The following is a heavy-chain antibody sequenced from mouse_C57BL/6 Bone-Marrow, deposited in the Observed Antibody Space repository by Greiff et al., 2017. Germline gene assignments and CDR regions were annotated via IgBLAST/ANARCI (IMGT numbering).Heavy chain of an antibody. CDR2: INPNNGGT. V-gene: IGHV1-26*01. CDR1: GYTFTDYY. D-gene: IGHD1-1*01. J-gene: IGHJ4*01. Sequence: EVQLQQSGPELVKPEASVKISCKASGYTFTDYYMNWVKQSHGKSLEWIGDINPNNGGTSYNQKFKGKATLTVDTSSSTAYMELRSLTSEDSAVYYCARSYGSSYYAMDYWGQGTSVTVSS. CDR3: ARSYGSSYYAMDY.